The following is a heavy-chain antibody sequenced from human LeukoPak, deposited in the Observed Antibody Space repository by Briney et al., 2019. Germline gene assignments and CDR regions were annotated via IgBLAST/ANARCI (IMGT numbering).Heavy chain of an antibody. CDR2: IYPDDSET. CDR3: ASTAYGDYRWDF. V-gene: IGHV5-51*01. Sequence: GESLKSSCKGSGFSFITYWIGWVRQTPGKGLEWMGIIYPDDSETRYSPSFQGQVTISADKSISTAYLQWSSLKASDTAMYYCASTAYGDYRWDFSGQGTLVTVSS. D-gene: IGHD4-17*01. CDR1: GFSFITYW. J-gene: IGHJ4*02.